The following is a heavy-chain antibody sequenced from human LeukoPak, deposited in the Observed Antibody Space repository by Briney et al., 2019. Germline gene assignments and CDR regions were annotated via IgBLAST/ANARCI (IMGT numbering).Heavy chain of an antibody. V-gene: IGHV3-23*01. CDR3: AKDQGSGHGTYTWGSFDY. D-gene: IGHD1-1*01. J-gene: IGHJ4*01. CDR1: GFIFSSYA. Sequence: GGSLRLSCAASGFIFSSYAMSWVRQAPGKGLEWVSGISGSGGSTVYADSVQGRFTISRGNSKNTLYLQMNSLRAEDTAVYYCAKDQGSGHGTYTWGSFDYWGLETRVTVSS. CDR2: ISGSGGST.